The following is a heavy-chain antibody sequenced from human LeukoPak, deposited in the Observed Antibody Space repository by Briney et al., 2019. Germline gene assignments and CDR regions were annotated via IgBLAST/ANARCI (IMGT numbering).Heavy chain of an antibody. V-gene: IGHV4-59*01. Sequence: SETLSLTCTVSGDSINNYYWSWIRLPPGNGLEWIGNINYSGSTNSNPSLKSRATISVDMSRKHFFLDLSSVTAADTAVYYCARAVHYSGTSDQYTGGWYYFDLWGQGTLVTVSS. CDR2: INYSGST. J-gene: IGHJ4*02. CDR3: ARAVHYSGTSDQYTGGWYYFDL. CDR1: GDSINNYY. D-gene: IGHD3-10*01.